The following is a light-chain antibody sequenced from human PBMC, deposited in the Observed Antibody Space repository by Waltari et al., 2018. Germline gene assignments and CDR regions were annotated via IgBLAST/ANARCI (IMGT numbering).Light chain of an antibody. Sequence: QAVVTQEPSLTVSPGGTVTLTCGPSVGAVTSSRFPYWFQQRPGQAPTTLISETSEKQSWTPARFSGSLIGGKAALTLSDAQPDDEAEYFCSLSYAGILVFGGGTKLTVL. CDR2: ETS. J-gene: IGLJ3*02. V-gene: IGLV7-46*01. CDR1: VGAVTSSRF. CDR3: SLSYAGILV.